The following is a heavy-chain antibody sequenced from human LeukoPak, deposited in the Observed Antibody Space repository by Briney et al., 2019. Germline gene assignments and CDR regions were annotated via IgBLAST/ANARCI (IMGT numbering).Heavy chain of an antibody. J-gene: IGHJ5*02. CDR2: MNPNSGNT. CDR3: ARALIAAVGTFDP. D-gene: IGHD6-13*01. CDR1: GYTFTSYD. Sequence: ASVKVSRKASGYTFTSYDINWVRQATGQGLEWMGWMNPNSGNTGYAQKFQGRVTMTRNTSISTAYMELSSLRSEDTAVYYCARALIAAVGTFDPWGQGTLVTVSS. V-gene: IGHV1-8*01.